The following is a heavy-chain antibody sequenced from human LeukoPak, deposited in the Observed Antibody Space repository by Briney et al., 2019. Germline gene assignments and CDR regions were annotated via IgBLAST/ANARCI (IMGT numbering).Heavy chain of an antibody. CDR1: GGSISSSSYY. D-gene: IGHD4-17*01. CDR2: IYYGGST. V-gene: IGHV4-39*01. J-gene: IGHJ4*02. Sequence: SETLSLTCTVSGGSISSSSYYWGWIRQSPGKGLEWIRSIYYGGSTYYNPPLKSRVTVSIDTSKNRFSLKLSSVTAADTAVYYCARQAGHYGDYYDYWGQGTLVTVPS. CDR3: ARQAGHYGDYYDY.